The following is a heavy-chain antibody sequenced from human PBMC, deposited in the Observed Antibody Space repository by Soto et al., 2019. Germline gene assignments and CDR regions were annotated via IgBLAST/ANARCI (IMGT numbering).Heavy chain of an antibody. CDR2: ISWNSGSI. CDR3: AKELTYYYGSGSSGSMDV. J-gene: IGHJ6*02. CDR1: GFTFDDYA. D-gene: IGHD3-10*01. V-gene: IGHV3-9*01. Sequence: GGSLRLSCAASGFTFDDYAMLWVRQAPGKGLEWVSGISWNSGSIGYADSVKGRFTISRDNAKNSLYLQMNSLRAEDTALYYCAKELTYYYGSGSSGSMDVWGQGTTVTVSS.